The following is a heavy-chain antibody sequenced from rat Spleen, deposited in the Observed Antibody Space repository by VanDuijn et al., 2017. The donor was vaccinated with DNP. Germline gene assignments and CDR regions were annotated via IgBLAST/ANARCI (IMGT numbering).Heavy chain of an antibody. CDR1: GYTFTTYY. D-gene: IGHD4-3*01. Sequence: QVQLQQSGAELAKPGSSVNISCKASGYTFTTYYKGWIKQTTGQGLEYIGYINSGSGGTNYNEKFKGKATLTVDKSSSTAFMQLSSLTTDDSAVYYCASSWVGVRGIWFAFWGQGSLVTVSS. CDR3: ASSWVGVRGIWFAF. V-gene: IGHV1-43*01. CDR2: INSGSGGT. J-gene: IGHJ3*01.